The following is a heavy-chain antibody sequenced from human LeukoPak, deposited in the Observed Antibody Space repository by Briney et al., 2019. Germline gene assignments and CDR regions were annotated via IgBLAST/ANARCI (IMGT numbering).Heavy chain of an antibody. CDR3: ARDRPYSSGFSDY. CDR1: GFTFSNYA. J-gene: IGHJ4*02. CDR2: IWHDGYNK. Sequence: GGSLRLSCAASGFTFSNYAMNWVRQAPGKGLEWVAFIWHDGYNKYYADSLKGRFAISRDNSKNTLYLQMNSLRAEDTAVYYCARDRPYSSGFSDYWGQGTLVTVSS. V-gene: IGHV3-33*08. D-gene: IGHD6-19*01.